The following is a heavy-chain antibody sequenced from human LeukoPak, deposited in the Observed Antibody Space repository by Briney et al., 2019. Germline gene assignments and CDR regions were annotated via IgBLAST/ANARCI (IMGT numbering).Heavy chain of an antibody. CDR3: ARGYGDYVIAFDI. V-gene: IGHV3-53*01. D-gene: IGHD4-17*01. Sequence: GGSLRLSCAASGFTVSSNYMSWVRQAPGKGLEWVSVIYSGGSTYYADSVKGRFTISRDNSKNTLYLQMNSLRAEDTAVYYCARGYGDYVIAFDIWGQGTMVTVSS. CDR1: GFTVSSNY. J-gene: IGHJ3*02. CDR2: IYSGGST.